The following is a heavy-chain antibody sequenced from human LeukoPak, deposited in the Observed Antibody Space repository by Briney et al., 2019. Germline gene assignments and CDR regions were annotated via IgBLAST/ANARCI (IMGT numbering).Heavy chain of an antibody. D-gene: IGHD6-13*01. CDR3: ARDGLGSSWLGA. V-gene: IGHV1-46*01. CDR1: GYTFTSYY. J-gene: IGHJ5*02. Sequence: ASVKVSCKASGYTFTSYYMHWVRQAPGQGLEWMGIINPSGGSTSYAQKFQGRVTITRNTSISTAYMELSSLRSEDTAVYYCARDGLGSSWLGAWGQGTLVTVSS. CDR2: INPSGGST.